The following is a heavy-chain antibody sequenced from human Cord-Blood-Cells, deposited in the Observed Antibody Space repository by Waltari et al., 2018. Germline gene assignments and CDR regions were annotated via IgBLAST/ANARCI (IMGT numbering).Heavy chain of an antibody. CDR1: GFTFSSYG. CDR3: AKTSTTSLFFDD. V-gene: IGHV3-30*18. D-gene: IGHD2-2*01. CDR2: ISYEGSNK. J-gene: IGHJ4*02. Sequence: QVQLVESGGGVVQPGRSLRLSCAASGFTFSSYGMHWVRQAPGQGLEWVAVISYEGSNKYYADSEKGRFTISRDKSKNTLYLQMNSLRAEDTAVYYCAKTSTTSLFFDDWVQGSLVTVSS.